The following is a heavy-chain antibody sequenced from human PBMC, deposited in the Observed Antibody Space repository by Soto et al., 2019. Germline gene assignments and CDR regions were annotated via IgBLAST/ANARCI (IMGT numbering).Heavy chain of an antibody. D-gene: IGHD1-20*01. Sequence: GGSLRLSCAASGFTFSNYAMSWFRQAPGKGLEWVSDIRGSGGNTYYAESVKGRFTISRDNSKNPLYLQMNSLRAEDTAVYYFLRDWAVTGMAFYYWGQGNLVTVSS. V-gene: IGHV3-23*01. CDR3: LRDWAVTGMAFYY. CDR2: IRGSGGNT. CDR1: GFTFSNYA. J-gene: IGHJ4*02.